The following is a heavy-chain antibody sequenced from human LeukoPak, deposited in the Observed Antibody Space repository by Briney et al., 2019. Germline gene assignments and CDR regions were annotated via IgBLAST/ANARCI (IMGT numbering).Heavy chain of an antibody. CDR2: ISYSGSMM. J-gene: IGHJ4*02. D-gene: IGHD1-26*01. CDR1: GFTFSSYS. V-gene: IGHV3-48*01. CDR3: ARDQYSGIDY. Sequence: GGSLRLSCAASGFTFSSYSMNWVRQAPGKGLEWVSYISYSGSMMYYADSVTGRLTISRDNAKNSLYLQMNSLRAEDTAVYYCARDQYSGIDYWGQGTLVTVSS.